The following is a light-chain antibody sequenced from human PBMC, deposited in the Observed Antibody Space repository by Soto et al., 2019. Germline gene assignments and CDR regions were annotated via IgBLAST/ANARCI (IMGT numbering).Light chain of an antibody. V-gene: IGKV1-9*01. CDR3: QQFNSYANT. CDR1: QGISSN. CDR2: AAS. J-gene: IGKJ5*01. Sequence: QLTQSPSFLSASVGDRVTITCRASQGISSNLAWYQQKPGKAPKLLIYAASTLQSGVPSRFSGSGSGTEFTLTISSLQTEDFATYYWQQFNSYANTFGQGTRLG.